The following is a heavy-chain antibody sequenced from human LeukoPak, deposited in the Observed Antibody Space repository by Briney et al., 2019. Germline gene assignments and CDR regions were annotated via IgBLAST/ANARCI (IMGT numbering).Heavy chain of an antibody. Sequence: GGSLRLSCAASGFTFSSYGMHWVRQAPGKGLEWVAVVWYDGSNKYYADSVKGRFTISRDNSKNTLYLQMNSLRAEDTAVYYCARERSYCGGDCSLSYYYYGMDVWGQGTTVTVSS. CDR2: VWYDGSNK. CDR3: ARERSYCGGDCSLSYYYYGMDV. D-gene: IGHD2-21*02. CDR1: GFTFSSYG. V-gene: IGHV3-33*01. J-gene: IGHJ6*02.